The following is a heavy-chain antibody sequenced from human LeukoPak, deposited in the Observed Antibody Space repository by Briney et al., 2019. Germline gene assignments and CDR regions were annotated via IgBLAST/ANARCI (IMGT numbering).Heavy chain of an antibody. J-gene: IGHJ4*02. D-gene: IGHD6-19*01. CDR3: ASLAYSSGWYYFDY. V-gene: IGHV1-2*02. Sequence: ASVKVSCKASGYTFTGYYMHWVRQAPGQGLEWMGWINPNSGGTNYAQKFQGRVTMTRDTSISTAYMELSRLRSDDTAVYYCASLAYSSGWYYFDYWGQGTLVTVSS. CDR2: INPNSGGT. CDR1: GYTFTGYY.